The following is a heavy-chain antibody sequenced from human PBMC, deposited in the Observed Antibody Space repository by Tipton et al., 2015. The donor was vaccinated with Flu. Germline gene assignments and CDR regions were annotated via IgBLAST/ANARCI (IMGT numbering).Heavy chain of an antibody. D-gene: IGHD1-26*01. CDR2: INHSGST. J-gene: IGHJ5*02. V-gene: IGHV4-34*01. CDR3: ASQRGIVGATTGWFDP. CDR1: GGSFSGYY. Sequence: TLSLTCAVYGGSFSGYYWSWIRQPPGKGLEWIGEINHSGSTNYNPSLKSRVTISVDTSKNQFSLKLSSVTAADTAVYYCASQRGIVGATTGWFDPWGQGTLVTVSS.